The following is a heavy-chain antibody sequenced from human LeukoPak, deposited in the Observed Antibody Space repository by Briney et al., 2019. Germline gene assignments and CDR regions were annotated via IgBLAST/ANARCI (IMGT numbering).Heavy chain of an antibody. CDR3: AGRGTCGGDCRHFDH. V-gene: IGHV5-51*01. CDR2: IYPGDSDT. D-gene: IGHD2-21*01. CDR1: GYNYHYYW. J-gene: IGHJ4*02. Sequence: GESLKISCQSSGYNYHYYWIAWVRQMPGKGLEYMGIIYPGDSDTTYSPSFQGQVTISVDKSINTAYLQWTGLKASDTAMYYCAGRGTCGGDCRHFDHWGQGTLVTVSS.